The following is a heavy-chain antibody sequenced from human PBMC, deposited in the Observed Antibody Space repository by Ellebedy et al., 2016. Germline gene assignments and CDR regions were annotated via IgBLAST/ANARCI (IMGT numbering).Heavy chain of an antibody. CDR3: ARDREVAAAGTGAYYYYGMDV. D-gene: IGHD6-13*01. CDR2: IYYSGST. V-gene: IGHV4-30-4*01. CDR1: GGSISSGDYY. J-gene: IGHJ6*02. Sequence: SETLSLTCTVSGGSISSGDYYWSWIRQPPGKGLEWIGYIYYSGSTYYNPSLKSRVTITVETSKNQFSLKLSSVTAADTAVYYCARDREVAAAGTGAYYYYGMDVWGQGTTVTVSS.